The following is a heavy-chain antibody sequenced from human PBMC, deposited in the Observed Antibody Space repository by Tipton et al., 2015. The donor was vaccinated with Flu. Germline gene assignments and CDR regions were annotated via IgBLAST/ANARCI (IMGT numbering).Heavy chain of an antibody. CDR1: GYSFTSYY. Sequence: QSGAEVKKPGASVKISCKTSGYSFTSYYIHWVRQAPGQGLEWMGIINPSGGSTSYAQKFQGRVTLTRDTSTSTVYMELSGLTSDDTAMYYCARDPSSVSHYWGQGTLVTVSS. CDR2: INPSGGST. CDR3: ARDPSSVSHY. V-gene: IGHV1-46*01. J-gene: IGHJ4*02. D-gene: IGHD3-22*01.